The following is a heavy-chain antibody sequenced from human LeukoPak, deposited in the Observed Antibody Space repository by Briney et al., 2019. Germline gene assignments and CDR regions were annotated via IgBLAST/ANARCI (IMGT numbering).Heavy chain of an antibody. V-gene: IGHV3-48*01. CDR3: AKGMPDMAYLDC. J-gene: IGHJ4*02. CDR2: ITISGGT. D-gene: IGHD5-18*01. Sequence: GGSLRLSCAAPGFTLSNYGMSWVRQAPGKGLGWVSYITISGGTYYADSVKGRFTISRDSAKNSLSLQMNSLRAEDTAVYYCAKGMPDMAYLDCWGQGTLVTVSS. CDR1: GFTLSNYG.